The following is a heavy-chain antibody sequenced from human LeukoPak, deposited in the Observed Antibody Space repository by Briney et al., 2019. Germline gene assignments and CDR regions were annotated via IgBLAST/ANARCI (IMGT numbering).Heavy chain of an antibody. D-gene: IGHD3-22*01. Sequence: PGGSLRLSCAASGFSFSIYGMHWVRQAPGKGLEWVAVISYEGSNEYYADSVKGRFTISRDNSKNTLYLQMTSLRAEDTAVYYCAKDGIRYYYDSSGYYGGDWGQGTLVTVSS. V-gene: IGHV3-30*18. J-gene: IGHJ4*02. CDR2: ISYEGSNE. CDR3: AKDGIRYYYDSSGYYGGD. CDR1: GFSFSIYG.